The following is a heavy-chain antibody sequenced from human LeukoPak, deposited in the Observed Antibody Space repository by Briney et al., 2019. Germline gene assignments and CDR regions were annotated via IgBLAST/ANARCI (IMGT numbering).Heavy chain of an antibody. CDR1: GFTFSSYG. D-gene: IGHD6-25*01. CDR2: IRYDGSNK. Sequence: GGSLRLSCAASGFTFSSYGMHWVPQAQGKGLEWVAFIRYDGSNKYYADSVKGRFTISRDNSKNTLYLQMNSLRAEDTAVYYCAKDMAATLDYWGQGTLVTVSS. J-gene: IGHJ4*02. CDR3: AKDMAATLDY. V-gene: IGHV3-30*02.